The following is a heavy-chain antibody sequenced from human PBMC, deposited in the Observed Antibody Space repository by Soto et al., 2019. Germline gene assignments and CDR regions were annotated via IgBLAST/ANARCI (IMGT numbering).Heavy chain of an antibody. CDR2: IYYSGST. CDR1: GGSISSSSYY. CDR3: ARLVAVAGTYYYYGMDV. V-gene: IGHV4-39*01. J-gene: IGHJ6*02. Sequence: ETLSLTCTVSGGSISSSSYYWGWIRQPPGKGLEWIGSIYYSGSTYYNPSLKSRVTISVDTSKNQFSLKLSSVTAADTAVYYCARLVAVAGTYYYYGMDVWGQGTTVTVSS. D-gene: IGHD6-19*01.